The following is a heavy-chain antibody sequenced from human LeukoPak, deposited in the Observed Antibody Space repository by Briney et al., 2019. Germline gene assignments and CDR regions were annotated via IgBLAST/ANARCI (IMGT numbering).Heavy chain of an antibody. CDR1: GFTFSSYE. Sequence: GGSLRLSCAASGFTFSSYEMNWVRQAPGKGLEWVSYISSSGSTMYYADSVKGRFTISRDNAKNSLYLQMSSLRVEDTAVYYCTRDPRHFDSCGQGTLVTVSS. V-gene: IGHV3-48*03. D-gene: IGHD6-6*01. CDR3: TRDPRHFDS. J-gene: IGHJ5*01. CDR2: ISSSGSTM.